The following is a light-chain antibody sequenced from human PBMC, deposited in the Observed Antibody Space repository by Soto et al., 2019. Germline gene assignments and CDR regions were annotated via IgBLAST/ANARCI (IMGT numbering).Light chain of an antibody. Sequence: DIGGNQTLASLSATVRERITMACRASQSISSYLNWYQQKPGKAPKLLIYAASSLQSGVPSRFSGSGSGTDFTLTISILPSQDFATSYCQDSSITPLTLGRGTKVDIK. J-gene: IGKJ4*01. CDR1: QSISSY. V-gene: IGKV1-39*01. CDR3: QDSSITPLT. CDR2: AAS.